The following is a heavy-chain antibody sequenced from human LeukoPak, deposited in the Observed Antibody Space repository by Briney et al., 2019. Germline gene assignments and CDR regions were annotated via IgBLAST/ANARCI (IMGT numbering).Heavy chain of an antibody. CDR2: ITWNSGTI. D-gene: IGHD4-17*01. J-gene: IGHJ4*02. CDR1: GFTFDDYA. V-gene: IGHV3-9*01. CDR3: AKGGYGDYYFDY. Sequence: GRSLRLSCAASGFTFDDYAMNWVRQPPGKGLEWVSSITWNSGTIRYADSVKGRFTVSRDNAKNSLYLQMNSLRPEDTALYYCAKGGYGDYYFDYWGQGTLVTVSS.